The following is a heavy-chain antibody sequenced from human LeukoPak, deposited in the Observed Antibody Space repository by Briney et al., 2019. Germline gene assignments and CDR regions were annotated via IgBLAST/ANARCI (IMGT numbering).Heavy chain of an antibody. J-gene: IGHJ4*02. D-gene: IGHD3-22*01. Sequence: GGPLRLSCAASGFTFSSYAMRWVRPAPGKGLEWVSAISGSGGTTYYPDSVKGRFTISRDNSKNTLYLQMNSLRAEDTAVYYCAKDDYDSSGSRYDYWGQGTLVTVSS. CDR2: ISGSGGTT. CDR3: AKDDYDSSGSRYDY. CDR1: GFTFSSYA. V-gene: IGHV3-23*01.